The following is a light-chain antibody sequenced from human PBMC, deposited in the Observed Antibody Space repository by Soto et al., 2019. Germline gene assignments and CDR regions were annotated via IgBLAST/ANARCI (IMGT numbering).Light chain of an antibody. V-gene: IGLV2-14*01. CDR3: SSYTSSSTLVYV. CDR1: SSDVGGYNY. CDR2: EVT. J-gene: IGLJ1*01. Sequence: QSALTQPASVSGSPGQSITISCTGTSSDVGGYNYVSWYQQHPGKAPKLMIYEVTNRPSGVSIRFSGSKSANTASLTISGLQAEDEADYYCSSYTSSSTLVYVFGTGTQLTVL.